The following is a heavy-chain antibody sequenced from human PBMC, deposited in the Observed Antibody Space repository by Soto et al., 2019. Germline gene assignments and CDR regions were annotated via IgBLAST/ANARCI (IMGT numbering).Heavy chain of an antibody. CDR2: IYWDDDK. Sequence: QITLKESGPPLVKPTQTLTLTCTFSGFSLSTSGVGVGWIRQPPGKALEWLALIYWDDDKRYSPSLKSRRTTTKATPKCQLVLTTTNMDPVDTAPYYCAHSSSRGPDYWGQGTLVTVSS. V-gene: IGHV2-5*02. J-gene: IGHJ4*02. CDR1: GFSLSTSGVG. D-gene: IGHD6-19*01. CDR3: AHSSSRGPDY.